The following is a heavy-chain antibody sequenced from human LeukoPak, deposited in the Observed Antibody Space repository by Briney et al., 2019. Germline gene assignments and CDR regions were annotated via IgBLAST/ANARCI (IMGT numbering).Heavy chain of an antibody. CDR3: ARDLYYYGSGSYYDVFDV. D-gene: IGHD3-10*01. CDR1: GYTFSTFG. Sequence: ASVKVSCKASGYTFSTFGISWVRPAPGQGLEWRGWICAYKGNTYYAQKLQGRVTMTTDTSTSTAYMEMRSLRSDDTAIYYCARDLYYYGSGSYYDVFDVWGQGTMVTVSS. J-gene: IGHJ3*01. V-gene: IGHV1-18*01. CDR2: ICAYKGNT.